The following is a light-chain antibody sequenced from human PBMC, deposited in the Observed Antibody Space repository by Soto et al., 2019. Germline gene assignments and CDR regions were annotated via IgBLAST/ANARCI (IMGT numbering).Light chain of an antibody. CDR2: AAS. J-gene: IGKJ4*01. Sequence: ILMTQSPSSLSAFVGDRVTITCRASQDIGNFLAWYQQKPGKVPKLLIYAASTLQSGVPSRFSGSGSETDFTLSISSLQPEDVATYYCQKCKVAPFTFGGGTKVEIK. CDR1: QDIGNF. V-gene: IGKV1-27*01. CDR3: QKCKVAPFT.